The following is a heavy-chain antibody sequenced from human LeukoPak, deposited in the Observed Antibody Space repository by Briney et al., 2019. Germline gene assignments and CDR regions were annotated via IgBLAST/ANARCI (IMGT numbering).Heavy chain of an antibody. V-gene: IGHV3-74*01. CDR3: AREVPRGITGTQTYMDV. D-gene: IGHD1-7*01. J-gene: IGHJ6*03. Sequence: GGSLRLSCAASGFTFSSYWVHWVRQAPGKGLVWVSRINSDGSSTSYADSVKGRFTISRDNAKNTLYLQMNSLRAEDTAVYYCAREVPRGITGTQTYMDVWGKGTTVTVSS. CDR2: INSDGSST. CDR1: GFTFSSYW.